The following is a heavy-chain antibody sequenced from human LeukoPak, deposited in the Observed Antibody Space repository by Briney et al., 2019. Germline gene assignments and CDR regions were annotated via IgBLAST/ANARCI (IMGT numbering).Heavy chain of an antibody. J-gene: IGHJ6*03. CDR1: GGTFRTYS. CDR2: IIPIFGTP. Sequence: SVTVSCKASGGTFRTYSVTWVRQAPGQGLEWMGGIIPIFGTPNYAQKFQGRVKVTTDDATGTAYMELSSLMSEDTAIHYCARVDRYHFYLDVWGKGTPVTVSS. V-gene: IGHV1-69*05. CDR3: ARVDRYHFYLDV.